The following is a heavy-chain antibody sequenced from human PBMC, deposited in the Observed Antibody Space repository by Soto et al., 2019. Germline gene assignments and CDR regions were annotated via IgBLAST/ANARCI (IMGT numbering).Heavy chain of an antibody. CDR1: GFTFDDYA. J-gene: IGHJ1*01. CDR2: ISWNSGSI. Sequence: GGSLRLSCAASGFTFDDYAMHWVRQAPGKGLEWVSGISWNSGSIGYADSVKGRFTISRDNAKNSLYLQMNSLRAEDTALYYCAPSSGYYPEYFQHWGQGTLVTVSS. V-gene: IGHV3-9*01. CDR3: APSSGYYPEYFQH. D-gene: IGHD3-22*01.